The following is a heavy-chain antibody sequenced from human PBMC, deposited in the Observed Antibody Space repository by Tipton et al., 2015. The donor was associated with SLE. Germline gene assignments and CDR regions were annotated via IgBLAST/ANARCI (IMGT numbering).Heavy chain of an antibody. J-gene: IGHJ3*02. CDR1: GDSISSFY. V-gene: IGHV4-59*01. CDR2: IYYSGST. D-gene: IGHD6-13*01. CDR3: ARGFGYSSSPLGRVAFDI. Sequence: LRLSCTVSGDSISSFYWSWIRRPPGKGLEWIGYIYYSGSTNYNPSLKSRVTISVDTSKNQFSLKLSSVTAADTAVYYCARGFGYSSSPLGRVAFDIWGQGTMVTVSS.